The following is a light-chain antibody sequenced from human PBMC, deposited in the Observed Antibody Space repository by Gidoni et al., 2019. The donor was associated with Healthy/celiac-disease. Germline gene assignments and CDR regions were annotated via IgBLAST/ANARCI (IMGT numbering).Light chain of an antibody. CDR3: QAWDSSTVV. CDR1: KLGNKC. V-gene: IGLV3-1*01. J-gene: IGLJ2*01. Sequence: SYELTQPPSVSVSPGQTARIPCPGDKLGNKCTSWYQQKSGQSPVVVIYEDTKRPSGIPARFSGSNSGNTATLTISGTQAMDEADYYCQAWDSSTVVFGGGTKLTVL. CDR2: EDT.